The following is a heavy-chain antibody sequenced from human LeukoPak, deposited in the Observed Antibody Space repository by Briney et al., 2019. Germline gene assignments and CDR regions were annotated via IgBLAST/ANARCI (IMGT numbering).Heavy chain of an antibody. CDR2: IYRDGSS. V-gene: IGHV3-66*01. Sequence: GGSLRLSCVASGLSVSSNYMSWVRQAPGKGLEWVSVIYRDGSSYYAESVKGRFTISRDNSKNTLYIQMNSLRAEDTAVYYCARSFYDILIGYYQYFDYWGRGTLVTVSS. D-gene: IGHD3-9*01. CDR3: ARSFYDILIGYYQYFDY. CDR1: GLSVSSNY. J-gene: IGHJ4*02.